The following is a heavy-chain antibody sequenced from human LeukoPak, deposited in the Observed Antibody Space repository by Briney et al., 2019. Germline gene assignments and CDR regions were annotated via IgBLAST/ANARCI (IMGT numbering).Heavy chain of an antibody. Sequence: PGGSLRLSCAASGFTFSSYSMNCVRQAPGQGLEWVSSISSSSTYIYYADSVKGRFTISRDNAKNSLYLQMNSLRAEDTAVYYCARGIGYSSGWGAFDIWGQGTMVTVSS. CDR3: ARGIGYSSGWGAFDI. V-gene: IGHV3-21*01. CDR1: GFTFSSYS. J-gene: IGHJ3*02. CDR2: ISSSSTYI. D-gene: IGHD6-19*01.